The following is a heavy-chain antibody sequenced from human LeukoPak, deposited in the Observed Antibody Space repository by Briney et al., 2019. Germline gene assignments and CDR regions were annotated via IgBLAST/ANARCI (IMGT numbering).Heavy chain of an antibody. V-gene: IGHV3-48*01. CDR1: GFTFSSYS. CDR3: ARDGGSYAFDY. Sequence: GGSLRLSCAASGFTFSSYSMNWVRQAPGKGLEWVSYISSSSSTIYYADSVKGRFTISRDNAKNSLYLQMNSLRAEDTAVYYCARDGGSYAFDYWGQGTLVTVSS. CDR2: ISSSSSTI. D-gene: IGHD1-26*01. J-gene: IGHJ4*02.